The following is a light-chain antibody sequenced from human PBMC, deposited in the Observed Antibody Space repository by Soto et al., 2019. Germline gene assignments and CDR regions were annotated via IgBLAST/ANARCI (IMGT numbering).Light chain of an antibody. CDR3: QQYDNWPPCT. J-gene: IGKJ2*02. CDR2: DTS. CDR1: QSVSRF. Sequence: DIVMTQSPATLSVSPGERVTLSCRASQSVSRFLAWYQQRPGQAPRILIYDTSTRATGVPARFSGSGSGTEFSLTISSLQSEDFAVYYCQQYDNWPPCTFGQGTKLEVK. V-gene: IGKV3-15*01.